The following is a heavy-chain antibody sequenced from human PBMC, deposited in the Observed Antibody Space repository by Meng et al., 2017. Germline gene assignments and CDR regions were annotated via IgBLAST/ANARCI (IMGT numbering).Heavy chain of an antibody. CDR1: GFTFSSYA. CDR2: ISYDGNDK. V-gene: IGHV3-30*04. CDR3: AKDLGGDGYSPPGDY. Sequence: QVQLVRSGGGVVRPGGSLRHSRPASGFTFSSYAMHWVRQAPGKGLEWVAIISYDGNDKYYADSVKGRFTISRDNSKDTLYLQMNSLRADDTAVYYCAKDLGGDGYSPPGDYWGQGTLVTVSS. J-gene: IGHJ4*02. D-gene: IGHD5-24*01.